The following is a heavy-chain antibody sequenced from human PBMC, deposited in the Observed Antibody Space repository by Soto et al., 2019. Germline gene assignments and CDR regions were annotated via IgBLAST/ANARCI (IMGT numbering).Heavy chain of an antibody. J-gene: IGHJ4*02. Sequence: QVQLVQSGAEAKKPGASVKVSCKASGYTFIAYHIHWLRQAPGQGLEWMGWINPNSGGTNYAQEFQDRVTMTRDTSISTAYMELSRLTSDDTAMYYCAKDHGSSWYEDLDYWGQGTLVTVSP. V-gene: IGHV1-2*02. CDR3: AKDHGSSWYEDLDY. CDR2: INPNSGGT. CDR1: GYTFIAYH. D-gene: IGHD6-13*01.